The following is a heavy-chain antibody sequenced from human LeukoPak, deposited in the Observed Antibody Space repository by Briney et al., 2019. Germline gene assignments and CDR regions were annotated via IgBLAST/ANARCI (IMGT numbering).Heavy chain of an antibody. V-gene: IGHV4-61*02. CDR1: GGSIRSSSYY. CDR3: ARQTGSGLFILP. D-gene: IGHD3/OR15-3a*01. J-gene: IGHJ4*02. CDR2: IYTSGST. Sequence: SETLSLTCTVSGGSIRSSSYYWSWIRQPAGKGLEWIGRIYTSGSTNYNPSLKSRVTISVDTSKNQFSLKLSSVTAADTAVYYCARQTGSGLFILPGGQGTLVTVSS.